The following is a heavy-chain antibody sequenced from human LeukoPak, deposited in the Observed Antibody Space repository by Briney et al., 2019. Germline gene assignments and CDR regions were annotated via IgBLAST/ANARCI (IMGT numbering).Heavy chain of an antibody. CDR2: IRYDGSNK. Sequence: PGGSLRLSCAASGFTFSSYGMHWVRQAPGKGLEWVAFIRYDGSNKYYADSVKGRFTISRDNSKNTLYLQMNSLRAEDTAVYYCANEGSSGYPSHYWAQGTLVTVSS. CDR1: GFTFSSYG. J-gene: IGHJ4*02. D-gene: IGHD3-22*01. V-gene: IGHV3-30*02. CDR3: ANEGSSGYPSHY.